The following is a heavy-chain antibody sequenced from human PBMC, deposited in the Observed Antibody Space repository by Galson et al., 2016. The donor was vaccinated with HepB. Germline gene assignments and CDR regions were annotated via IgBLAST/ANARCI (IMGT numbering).Heavy chain of an antibody. CDR3: ARVKLAGRVSYFEY. V-gene: IGHV3-21*01. J-gene: IGHJ4*02. CDR1: GFTFSSYS. Sequence: SLRLSCAASGFTFSSYSMNWVRQAPGKGLEWVSSISSSGSNIYYADSVKGRFTISRDNAKNSLYLQMNSLRAEDTALYYCARVKLAGRVSYFEYWGQGTLVTVSS. D-gene: IGHD6-6*01. CDR2: ISSSGSNI.